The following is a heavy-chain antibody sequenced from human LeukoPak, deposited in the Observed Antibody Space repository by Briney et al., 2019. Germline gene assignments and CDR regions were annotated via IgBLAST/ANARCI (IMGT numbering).Heavy chain of an antibody. CDR1: GFSFSRAW. CDR3: TTVTLRPVGL. Sequence: GGSLRLSCAASGFSFSRAWTSWVRQAPGKGLEWVGRIKSKSDGGTTDYAAPVKGRFTISRDDSKNTLFLQVNSLKIEDTDVYYCTTVTLRPVGLWGQGTLVTVSS. CDR2: IKSKSDGGTT. D-gene: IGHD3-10*01. V-gene: IGHV3-15*05. J-gene: IGHJ4*02.